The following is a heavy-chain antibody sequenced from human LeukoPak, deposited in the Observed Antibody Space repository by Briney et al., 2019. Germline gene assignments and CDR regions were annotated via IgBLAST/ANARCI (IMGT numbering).Heavy chain of an antibody. Sequence: ASVKVSCKTSGYTFTTYYIHWVRQAPGQGLEWMGWINPNGGGTNYAQKFQGRVTMTRDTSISTAYMELSRLRSDDTAVYYCARGAAAAGMTFYYYYGMDVWGQGATVTVSS. D-gene: IGHD6-13*01. CDR3: ARGAAAAGMTFYYYYGMDV. CDR2: INPNGGGT. CDR1: GYTFTTYY. V-gene: IGHV1-2*02. J-gene: IGHJ6*02.